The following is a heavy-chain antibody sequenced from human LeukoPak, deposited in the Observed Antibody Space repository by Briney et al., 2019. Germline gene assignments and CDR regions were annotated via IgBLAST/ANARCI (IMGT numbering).Heavy chain of an antibody. V-gene: IGHV4-39*01. CDR2: IYYSGST. Sequence: SETLSLTCTVSGGSISSSSYYWGWIRQPPGKGLEWIGSIYYSGSTYYNPSLKSRVTISVDTSKNQFSLKLSSVTAADTAVYYCARRRVVYGSGSYWFGALELDYWGQGTLVTVSS. CDR1: GGSISSSSYY. CDR3: ARRRVVYGSGSYWFGALELDY. J-gene: IGHJ4*02. D-gene: IGHD3-10*01.